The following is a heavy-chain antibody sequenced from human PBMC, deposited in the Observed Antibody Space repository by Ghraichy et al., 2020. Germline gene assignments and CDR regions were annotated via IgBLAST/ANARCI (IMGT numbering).Heavy chain of an antibody. CDR3: AKDGLGIGYYYYYYMDV. CDR2: ISGSGGST. D-gene: IGHD7-27*01. Sequence: GGSLRLSCAASGFTFSSYAMSWVRQAPGKGLEWVSAISGSGGSTYYADSVKGRFTISRDNSKNTLYLQMNSLRAEDTAVYYCAKDGLGIGYYYYYYMDVWGKGTTVTVSS. CDR1: GFTFSSYA. J-gene: IGHJ6*03. V-gene: IGHV3-23*01.